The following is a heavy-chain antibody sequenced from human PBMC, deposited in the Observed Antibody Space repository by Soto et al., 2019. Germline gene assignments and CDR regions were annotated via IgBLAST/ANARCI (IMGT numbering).Heavy chain of an antibody. V-gene: IGHV1-3*01. D-gene: IGHD3-3*01. Sequence: QVQLVQSGAEVKKPGASVKVSCKASGYTFTSYAMHWVRQAPGQRIEGMGWINAGNGNTKYSQKFQGSATITRDTSASTAYMELSSLRSEDTAVYYCARGIRITIFGVVSNAEYFQHWGQGTLVTVSS. CDR2: INAGNGNT. CDR3: ARGIRITIFGVVSNAEYFQH. CDR1: GYTFTSYA. J-gene: IGHJ1*01.